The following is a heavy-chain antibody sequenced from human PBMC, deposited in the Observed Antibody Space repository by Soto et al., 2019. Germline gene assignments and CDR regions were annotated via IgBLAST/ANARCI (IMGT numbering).Heavy chain of an antibody. D-gene: IGHD6-19*01. J-gene: IGHJ6*02. V-gene: IGHV5-51*01. CDR1: GYSFTSYW. CDR3: SRLAVAGTKHYYYGMDV. CDR2: IYPGDSDT. Sequence: GESLKISCKGSGYSFTSYWNGWVRQMPGKGLEWMGNIYPGDSDTKYSPSFQGQVTISADKSISTTYLQWSSLKASDTAMYYCSRLAVAGTKHYYYGMDVWGQGTTVTVSS.